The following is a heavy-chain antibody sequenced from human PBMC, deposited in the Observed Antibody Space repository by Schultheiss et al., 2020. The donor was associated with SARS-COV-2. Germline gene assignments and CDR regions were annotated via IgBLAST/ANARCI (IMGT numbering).Heavy chain of an antibody. V-gene: IGHV4-61*02. D-gene: IGHD1-26*01. CDR2: IYTSGST. Sequence: SETLSLTCTVSGGSISSGGYYWSWIRQPAGKGLEWIGRIYTSGSTNYNPSLKSRVTISVDTSKNQFSLKLSSVTAADTAVYYCARYSGSSAQFDYWGQGTLVTVSS. CDR1: GGSISSGGYY. CDR3: ARYSGSSAQFDY. J-gene: IGHJ4*02.